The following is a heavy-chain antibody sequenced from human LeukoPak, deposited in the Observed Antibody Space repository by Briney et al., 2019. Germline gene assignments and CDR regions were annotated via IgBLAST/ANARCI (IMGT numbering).Heavy chain of an antibody. V-gene: IGHV3-23*01. CDR2: ISGSGGST. J-gene: IGHJ4*02. Sequence: GGTLRLSCAASGFTFSSYGMSWVRQAPGKGLEWVSAISGSGGSTYYADSVKGRFTISRDNSMNTLYLQMNSLRAEDTAVYYCAKDHLPGIVVADRDYWGQGTLVTVSS. D-gene: IGHD6-19*01. CDR1: GFTFSSYG. CDR3: AKDHLPGIVVADRDY.